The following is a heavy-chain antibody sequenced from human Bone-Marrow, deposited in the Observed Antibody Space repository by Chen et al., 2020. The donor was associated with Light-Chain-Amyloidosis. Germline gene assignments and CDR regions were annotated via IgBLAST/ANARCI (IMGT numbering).Heavy chain of an antibody. CDR1: GFTFSAFS. Sequence: QVQLVESGGGVVPPGTSLRLSCAASGFTFSAFSMHWVRQAPGRGLEWVAVVSYLGNYTHYVDSVKGRFTVSGDNSKNTLYVQMNSLRAEDTAVYYCARERLSVREGNAGDFYYYNYMDVWGKGTTVTVSS. V-gene: IGHV3-30-3*01. CDR2: VSYLGNYT. CDR3: ARERLSVREGNAGDFYYYNYMDV. J-gene: IGHJ6*03. D-gene: IGHD3-10*01.